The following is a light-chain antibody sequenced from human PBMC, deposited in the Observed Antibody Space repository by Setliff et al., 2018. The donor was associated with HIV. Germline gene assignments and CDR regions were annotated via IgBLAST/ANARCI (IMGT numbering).Light chain of an antibody. J-gene: IGLJ1*01. CDR3: CSYTRGGTYV. Sequence: QSALTQPASVSGSPGQSITISCIGSSSDVGKYDLVSWYQQYPGKAPRLIIYGDSERPSGVSNRFSGSKSGNTASLTISGLQADDEADYYCCSYTRGGTYVFGT. CDR1: SSDVGKYDL. CDR2: GDS. V-gene: IGLV2-23*01.